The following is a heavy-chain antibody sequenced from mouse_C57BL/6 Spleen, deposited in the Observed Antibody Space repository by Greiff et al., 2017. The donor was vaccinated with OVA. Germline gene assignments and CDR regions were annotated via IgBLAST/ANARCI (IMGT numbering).Heavy chain of an antibody. CDR3: TRKGYGRGAMDY. V-gene: IGHV1-76*01. D-gene: IGHD3-1*01. CDR2: IYPGSGNT. CDR1: GYTFTDYY. J-gene: IGHJ4*01. Sequence: VQLQESGAELVRPGASVKLSCKASGYTFTDYYINWVKQRPGQGLEWIARIYPGSGNTYYNEKFKGKATLTAEKSSSTAYMQLSSLTSEDSAVYYCTRKGYGRGAMDYWGQGTSVTVSS.